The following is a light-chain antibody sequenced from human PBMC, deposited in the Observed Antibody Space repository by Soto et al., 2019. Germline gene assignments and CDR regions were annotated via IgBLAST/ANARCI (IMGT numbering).Light chain of an antibody. Sequence: DIPMTQSPSTLSASVGDRVTITCRASQSISHFLAWYQQKPGKVPKLLIYDASNLGRGVPSRISGSGSVTDFTLTISGLQPDDLITCYCQQYTSYSRAFGQGTKVDLK. CDR1: QSISHF. CDR3: QQYTSYSRA. J-gene: IGKJ1*01. V-gene: IGKV1-5*01. CDR2: DAS.